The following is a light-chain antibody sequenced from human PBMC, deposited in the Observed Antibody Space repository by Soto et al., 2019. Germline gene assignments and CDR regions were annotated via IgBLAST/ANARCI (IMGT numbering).Light chain of an antibody. CDR2: EVS. Sequence: QSALTQPASVSGSPGQSITISCTGTSSDIGNYKYVSWYQHHPGTAPKLMIYEVSNRPSGVSDRFSGSNSGNTASLTISGLLAEDEADYYCSSDTSGGTHIVFGGGTKVTVL. V-gene: IGLV2-14*01. CDR1: SSDIGNYKY. J-gene: IGLJ2*01. CDR3: SSDTSGGTHIV.